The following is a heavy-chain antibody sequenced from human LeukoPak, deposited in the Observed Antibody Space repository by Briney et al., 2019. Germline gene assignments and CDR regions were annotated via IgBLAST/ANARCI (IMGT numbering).Heavy chain of an antibody. J-gene: IGHJ4*02. V-gene: IGHV3-48*03. CDR1: EFTFSSYE. CDR2: ISSSGDTI. CDR3: ARVPRSSRIPIFR. Sequence: SGGSLRLSCAASEFTFSSYEMNWVRQAPGKGPEWVSYISSSGDTIYYADSVKGRFTISRDNAKNSLYLQLNSLRAEDTAVYYCARVPRSSRIPIFRWGQGTLVTVSS. D-gene: IGHD3-3*01.